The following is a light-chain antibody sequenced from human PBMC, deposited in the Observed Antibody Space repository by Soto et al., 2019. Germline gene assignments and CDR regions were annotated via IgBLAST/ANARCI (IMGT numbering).Light chain of an antibody. Sequence: QSALTQPASVSGSPGQSITISCTGTSSDVGGYNYVSWYQQHPGKAPKVMIYEVSNRPSGVSNRFSGSKSGNTASLTISGLQAEDEADYYCSSYTSSSTRVFGGATKLTVL. CDR2: EVS. J-gene: IGLJ3*02. CDR3: SSYTSSSTRV. CDR1: SSDVGGYNY. V-gene: IGLV2-14*01.